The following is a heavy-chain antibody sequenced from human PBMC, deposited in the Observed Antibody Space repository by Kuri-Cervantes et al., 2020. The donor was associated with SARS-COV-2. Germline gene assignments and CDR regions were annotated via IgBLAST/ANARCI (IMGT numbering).Heavy chain of an antibody. V-gene: IGHV4-59*08. D-gene: IGHD1-14*01. CDR3: AGHDHADFYEY. CDR2: IYYSGST. J-gene: IGHJ4*02. CDR1: GGSISSYY. Sequence: GSLRLSCTVSGGSISSYYWSWIRQPPGKGLEWIGYIYYSGSTNYNPSLKSRVTISADTSKNQFSLNLSSVTAADTAVYFCAGHDHADFYEYWGQGVLVTVSS.